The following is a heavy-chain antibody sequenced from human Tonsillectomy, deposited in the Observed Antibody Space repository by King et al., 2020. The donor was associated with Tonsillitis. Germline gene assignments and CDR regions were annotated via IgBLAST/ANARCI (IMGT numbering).Heavy chain of an antibody. J-gene: IGHJ6*02. V-gene: IGHV4-39*01. CDR3: AKQWLTYYGMDV. Sequence: QPQESGPGLVKPSETLSLTCTVSGGSISNSNYYWGWIRQPPGKGLEWIGSIYYSGSTYYNPSLKSRVTISVDMSKNQFSLKLNSMTAADTAVYYCAKQWLTYYGMDVWGQGTTVTVSS. CDR1: GGSISNSNYY. CDR2: IYYSGST. D-gene: IGHD5-12*01.